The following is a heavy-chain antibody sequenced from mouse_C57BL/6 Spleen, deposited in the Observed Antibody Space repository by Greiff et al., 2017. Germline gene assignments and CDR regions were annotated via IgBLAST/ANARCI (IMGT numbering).Heavy chain of an antibody. J-gene: IGHJ1*03. CDR3: AREGVRTYFDV. CDR1: GYTFTDYN. Sequence: VQLQQPGPELVKPGASVKIPCKASGYTFTDYNMDWVKQSHGKCLEWIGDIIPINGGTIYNQQFKGKATLTVDKSASAAYMELRSLTSEDTAVDYCAREGVRTYFDVWGTGTTVTVSS. CDR2: IIPINGGT. D-gene: IGHD2-14*01. V-gene: IGHV1-18*01.